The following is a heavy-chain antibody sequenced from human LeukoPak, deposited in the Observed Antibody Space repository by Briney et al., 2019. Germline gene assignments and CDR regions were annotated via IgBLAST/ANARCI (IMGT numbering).Heavy chain of an antibody. CDR1: GYSISRGYY. D-gene: IGHD3-10*01. CDR3: ARAGWIITSGIDY. Sequence: SETLSLTCGVCGYSISRGYYWAWIRQPPGKGLRGIGTIYHTGSTYYTPSLGSRVTISVDTSKNEFSLNLNSVTAADTAVYYCARAGWIITSGIDYWGQGALVTVSS. J-gene: IGHJ4*02. V-gene: IGHV4-38-2*01. CDR2: IYHTGST.